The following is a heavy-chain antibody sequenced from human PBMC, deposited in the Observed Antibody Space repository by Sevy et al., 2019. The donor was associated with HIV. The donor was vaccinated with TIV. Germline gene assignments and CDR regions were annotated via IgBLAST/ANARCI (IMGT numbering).Heavy chain of an antibody. J-gene: IGHJ6*02. CDR2: IIPIFGTA. Sequence: ASVKVSCKASGGTFSSYAISWVRQAPGQGLEWMGGIIPIFGTANYAQKFQGRVTITADESTSTASMELSSLRSEDTAVYYCARRGVGIGIYCSSTSCPWVYGMDVWGQGTTVTVSS. CDR1: GGTFSSYA. CDR3: ARRGVGIGIYCSSTSCPWVYGMDV. D-gene: IGHD2-2*01. V-gene: IGHV1-69*13.